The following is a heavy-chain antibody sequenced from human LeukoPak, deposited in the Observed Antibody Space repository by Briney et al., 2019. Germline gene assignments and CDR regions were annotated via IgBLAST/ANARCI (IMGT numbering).Heavy chain of an antibody. CDR1: GFTFSSYA. Sequence: GGSLRLSCAASGFTFSSYAMNWVRQAPGKGLEWVAGISGSGGSTYYADSVKGRFPIYRDNSKNTVYLQMNSLRAEDTAVYYCAKDRGLVGATPSNFDYWGQGTLVTVSS. J-gene: IGHJ4*02. CDR3: AKDRGLVGATPSNFDY. V-gene: IGHV3-23*01. D-gene: IGHD1-26*01. CDR2: ISGSGGST.